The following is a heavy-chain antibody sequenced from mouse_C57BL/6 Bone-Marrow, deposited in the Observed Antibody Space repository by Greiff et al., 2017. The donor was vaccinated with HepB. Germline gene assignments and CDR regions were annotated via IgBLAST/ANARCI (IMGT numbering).Heavy chain of an antibody. CDR3: ARRETAQAWFAY. CDR1: GFSLTSYG. D-gene: IGHD3-2*02. CDR2: IWSGGST. V-gene: IGHV2-2*01. Sequence: VKLVESGPGLVQPSQSLSITCTVSGFSLTSYGVHWVRQSPGKGLEWLGVIWSGGSTDYNAAFISRLSISKDNSKRQVFVKMNSLQADDTAIYYCARRETAQAWFAYWGQGTLVTVSA. J-gene: IGHJ3*01.